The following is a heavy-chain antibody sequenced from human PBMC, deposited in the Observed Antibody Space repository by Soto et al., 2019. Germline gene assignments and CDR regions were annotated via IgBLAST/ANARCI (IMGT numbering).Heavy chain of an antibody. Sequence: SETLSLTCAVSSGSISSSNWWSWVRQPPGKGLEWIGSIYYSGSTYYNPSLKSRVTISVDTSKNQFSLKLSSVTAADTAVYYCARQGTLYGGQWLNYYYYVMDVWGQGTTVTVSS. CDR2: IYYSGST. D-gene: IGHD6-19*01. CDR3: ARQGTLYGGQWLNYYYYVMDV. J-gene: IGHJ6*02. CDR1: SGSISSSNW. V-gene: IGHV4-39*01.